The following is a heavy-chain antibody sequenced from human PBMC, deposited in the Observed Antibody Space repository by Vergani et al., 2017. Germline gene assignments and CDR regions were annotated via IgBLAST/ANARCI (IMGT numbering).Heavy chain of an antibody. J-gene: IGHJ3*01. CDR1: GFTFSHYS. V-gene: IGHV3-21*01. CDR3: VRDVRVSRT. Sequence: DVQMVESGGGLVKPGGSLRLSCVASGFTFSHYSMNWVRQTPGKGVGWVSSISGNNDDVYYADSVKGRYTISRGNAKKSLYLDMSSLRAEDTAVYYCVRDVRVSRTWGEGALVGVSS. CDR2: ISGNNDDV.